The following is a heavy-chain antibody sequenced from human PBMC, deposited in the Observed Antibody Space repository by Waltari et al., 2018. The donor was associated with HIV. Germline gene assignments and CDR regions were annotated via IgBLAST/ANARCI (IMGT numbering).Heavy chain of an antibody. J-gene: IGHJ4*02. Sequence: QGQLVQSGSELKNPGASVKVSCKASGYTFNTYAMNWIRQAPGQGLEWMVCITTNTGKTTYAQGFTGRFVFSWDTSVSTTCLQISSLKAEDAAVYYCARGPSPRGTSRWFYFDYWGQGTLVTVSS. CDR3: ARGPSPRGTSRWFYFDY. CDR2: ITTNTGKT. CDR1: GYTFNTYA. D-gene: IGHD6-19*01. V-gene: IGHV7-4-1*02.